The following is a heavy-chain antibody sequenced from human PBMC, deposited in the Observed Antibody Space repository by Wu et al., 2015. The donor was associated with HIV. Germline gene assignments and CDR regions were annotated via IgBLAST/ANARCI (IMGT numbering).Heavy chain of an antibody. CDR2: INPSGDST. Sequence: QVQLVQSRAEVKKPGASVKVSCKASGFIFTNDYFHWVRQAPGQGLEWMGIINPSGDSTRYAQKFQGRITMTRDTSTSTVYMELSSPKSEDTAVYYCGRDEGGNYPGAFDYWGQGTLVTVSS. D-gene: IGHD5-24*01. V-gene: IGHV1-46*03. J-gene: IGHJ4*02. CDR1: GFIFTNDY. CDR3: GRDEGGNYPGAFDY.